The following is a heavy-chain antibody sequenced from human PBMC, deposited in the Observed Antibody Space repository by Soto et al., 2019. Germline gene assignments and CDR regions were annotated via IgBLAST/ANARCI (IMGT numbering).Heavy chain of an antibody. Sequence: GASVKVSCKASGFTFTSSAVQWVLQARGQRLEWIGWIVVGSGNTNYAQKFQERVTITRDMSTSTAYMELSSLRSEDTAVYYCAADISSGYDYSPDPRYYYYGMDVWGQGTTVTVSS. CDR3: AADISSGYDYSPDPRYYYYGMDV. J-gene: IGHJ6*02. CDR1: GFTFTSSA. V-gene: IGHV1-58*01. CDR2: IVVGSGNT. D-gene: IGHD5-12*01.